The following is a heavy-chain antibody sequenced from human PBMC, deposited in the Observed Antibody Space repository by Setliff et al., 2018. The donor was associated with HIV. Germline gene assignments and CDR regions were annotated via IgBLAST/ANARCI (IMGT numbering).Heavy chain of an antibody. D-gene: IGHD3-22*01. CDR1: GFTFSGFA. J-gene: IGHJ4*02. Sequence: GSLRLSCGASGFTFSGFAMNWVRHAPGKGLEWVSAVSGGGTATEYAGSVQGRFTISRDNSKNALYLEMNNLRAEDTAIYYCAKGLDYLDSSGWPDWGQGTLVTVSS. CDR2: VSGGGTAT. CDR3: AKGLDYLDSSGWPD. V-gene: IGHV3-23*01.